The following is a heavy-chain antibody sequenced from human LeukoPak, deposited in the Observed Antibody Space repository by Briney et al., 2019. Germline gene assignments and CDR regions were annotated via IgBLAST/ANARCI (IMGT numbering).Heavy chain of an antibody. CDR1: GFTFSNAW. D-gene: IGHD4-23*01. Sequence: GGSLRLSCAASGFTFSNAWMSWVRQAPGKGLEWVGRIKSKTDGGTTDYAAPVKGRFTISRDNSKNTLYLQMNSLRAEDTAVYYCAKTPSHYYYYMDVWGKGTTVTVSS. J-gene: IGHJ6*03. CDR2: IKSKTDGGTT. CDR3: AKTPSHYYYYMDV. V-gene: IGHV3-15*01.